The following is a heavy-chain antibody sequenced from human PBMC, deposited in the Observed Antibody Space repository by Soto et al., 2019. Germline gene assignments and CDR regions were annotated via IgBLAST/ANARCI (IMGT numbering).Heavy chain of an antibody. D-gene: IGHD2-2*01. V-gene: IGHV3-33*01. CDR3: ARDSTSLPAIYSMDV. CDR1: GFTFSSYG. CDR2: IWYDGSNK. J-gene: IGHJ6*02. Sequence: QVQLVESGGGVVQPGRSLRLSCAASGFTFSSYGMHWVRQAPGKGLEWVAVIWYDGSNKYYADSVKGRFTISRDNSKNTLYLQMNSLRAEDTAVYYCARDSTSLPAIYSMDVWGQGTTVTVSS.